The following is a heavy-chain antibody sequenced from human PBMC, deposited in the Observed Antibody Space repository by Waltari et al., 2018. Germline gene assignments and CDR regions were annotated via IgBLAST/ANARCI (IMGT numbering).Heavy chain of an antibody. CDR3: AADSSGWYFVVDWYFDL. J-gene: IGHJ2*01. Sequence: QMQLVQSGPEVKKPGTSVKVSCKASGFTFTSSAVQWVRQARGQRLEWIGWIVLCSGNTNYAQKFPERVTITRDMSTSTAYMELSSLRSEDTAVYYCAADSSGWYFVVDWYFDLWGRGTLVTVSS. D-gene: IGHD6-19*01. CDR2: IVLCSGNT. V-gene: IGHV1-58*01. CDR1: GFTFTSSA.